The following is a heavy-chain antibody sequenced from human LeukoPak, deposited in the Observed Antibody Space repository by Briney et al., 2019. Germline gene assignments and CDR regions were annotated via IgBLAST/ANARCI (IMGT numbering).Heavy chain of an antibody. CDR2: IKDGGSEK. CDR3: ARGGHRNLDY. Sequence: GGSLRLSCASSGFTFSDYSMTWVRQAPGKGLEWVATIKDGGSEKYYVDSVKGRFTISRDNAGNSVHLQMNSLRAEDTAVYYCARGGHRNLDYWGQGALVTVSS. V-gene: IGHV3-7*05. CDR1: GFTFSDYS. J-gene: IGHJ4*02.